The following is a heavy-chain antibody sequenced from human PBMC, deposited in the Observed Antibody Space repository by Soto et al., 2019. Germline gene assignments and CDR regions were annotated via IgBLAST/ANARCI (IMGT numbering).Heavy chain of an antibody. CDR2: IYYSGST. Sequence: QVQLQESGPGLVKPSQTLSLTCTVSGGSISSGGYYWSWIRQHPGKGLEWIGYIYYSGSTYYNPPLKSRVTISVDTSKNQFSLKLSSVTAADTAVYYCARDRVVTATNYYYGMDVWGQGTTVTVSS. V-gene: IGHV4-31*03. CDR3: ARDRVVTATNYYYGMDV. D-gene: IGHD2-21*02. J-gene: IGHJ6*02. CDR1: GGSISSGGYY.